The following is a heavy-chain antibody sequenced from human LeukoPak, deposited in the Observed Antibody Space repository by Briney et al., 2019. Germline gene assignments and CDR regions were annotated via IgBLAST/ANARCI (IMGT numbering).Heavy chain of an antibody. CDR3: ARLQLETQAYYYMDV. Sequence: PSETLSLTCTVSGYSISSVYYWGWIRQPPGKGLEWIGSIYHSGRTYYNPSLKSRVTISVDTSKNQFSLKLSSVTAADTAVYYCARLQLETQAYYYMDVWGKGTTVTVSS. J-gene: IGHJ6*03. CDR1: GYSISSVYY. CDR2: IYHSGRT. D-gene: IGHD1-1*01. V-gene: IGHV4-38-2*02.